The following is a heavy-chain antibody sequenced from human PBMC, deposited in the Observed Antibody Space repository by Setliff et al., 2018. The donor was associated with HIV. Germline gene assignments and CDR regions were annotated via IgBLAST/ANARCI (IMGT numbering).Heavy chain of an antibody. D-gene: IGHD6-13*01. J-gene: IGHJ1*01. CDR1: GGSFSGYY. CDR2: INHSGST. CDR3: ASYSSSWTSFQH. V-gene: IGHV4-34*01. Sequence: PSETLSLTCAVYGGSFSGYYWGWIRQPPGKGLEWIGEINHSGSTNYNPSLKSRVTISVDTSKNQFSLKLSSVTAADTALYYCASYSSSWTSFQHWGQGTLVTVSS.